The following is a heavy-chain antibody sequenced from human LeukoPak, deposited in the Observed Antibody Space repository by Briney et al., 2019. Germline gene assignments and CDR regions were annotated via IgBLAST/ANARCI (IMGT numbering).Heavy chain of an antibody. Sequence: GGSLRLSCAASGFTFSTYWMRWVRQAPGQGLVWVSRINTDGSSTSYADSVKGRFTISRDNAKNTLYLQLSSLRAEDTAVYYCTRDWTASSDYWGQGALVTVSS. CDR3: TRDWTASSDY. J-gene: IGHJ4*02. D-gene: IGHD3/OR15-3a*01. CDR1: GFTFSTYW. V-gene: IGHV3-74*01. CDR2: INTDGSST.